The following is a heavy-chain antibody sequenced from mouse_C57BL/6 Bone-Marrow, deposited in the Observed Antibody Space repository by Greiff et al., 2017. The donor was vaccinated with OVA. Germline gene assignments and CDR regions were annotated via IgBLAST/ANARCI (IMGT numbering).Heavy chain of an antibody. D-gene: IGHD1-1*01. CDR3: DRAHNYCGSFYWYFDV. Sequence: VQLQQSGPELVKPGASVKISCKASGYTFTDYYMNWVKQSHGKSLEWIGDINPNNGGTSYTQKFKGKATLTVDKSSSTAYMALRSLTSEDSEVYYCDRAHNYCGSFYWYFDVWGTGTTVTVSS. J-gene: IGHJ1*03. V-gene: IGHV1-26*01. CDR2: INPNNGGT. CDR1: GYTFTDYY.